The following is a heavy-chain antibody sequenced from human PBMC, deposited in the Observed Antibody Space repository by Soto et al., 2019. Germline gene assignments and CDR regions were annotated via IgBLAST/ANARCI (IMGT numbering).Heavy chain of an antibody. D-gene: IGHD3-10*01. J-gene: IGHJ4*02. CDR1: GFPFTSYG. CDR3: VGGQYYFDY. Sequence: QVQLVESGGGVVQPGRSLRLSCVASGFPFTSYGMHWVREAPGKGLEWVAVISYDGSNKYYADSVKGRFTISRDNSKNTLYLQMNSPRPEDTALYYCVGGQYYFDYRGQGTLVTVSS. V-gene: IGHV3-30*03. CDR2: ISYDGSNK.